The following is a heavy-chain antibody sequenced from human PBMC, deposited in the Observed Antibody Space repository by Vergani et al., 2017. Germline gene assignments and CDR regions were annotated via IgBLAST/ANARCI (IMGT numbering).Heavy chain of an antibody. D-gene: IGHD2-15*01. CDR2: IIPIFGTA. V-gene: IGHV1-69*01. CDR1: GGTFSSYA. CDR3: AGAFGPSGASGDWDY. J-gene: IGHJ4*02. Sequence: QVQLVQSGAEVKKLGSSVKASCKASGGTFSSYAISWVRQAPGQGLEWMGGIIPIFGTANYAQKFQGRVTITADESTSTAYMELRSLRAEDTAVYYCAGAFGPSGASGDWDYWGQGTLVTVSS.